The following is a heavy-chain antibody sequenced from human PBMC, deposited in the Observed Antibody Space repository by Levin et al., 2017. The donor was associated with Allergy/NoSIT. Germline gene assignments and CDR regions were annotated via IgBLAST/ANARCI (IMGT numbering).Heavy chain of an antibody. V-gene: IGHV3-33*01. Sequence: GGSLRLSCAASGFTFTSYGMHWVRQAPGKGLEWLAVIWYDGSNKYYADSVKGRFTISRDNSKNTLYLQMNSLRVEDTAVYYCARDPSGDLDYWGQGTLVTVSS. CDR1: GFTFTSYG. CDR2: IWYDGSNK. J-gene: IGHJ4*02. D-gene: IGHD3-10*01. CDR3: ARDPSGDLDY.